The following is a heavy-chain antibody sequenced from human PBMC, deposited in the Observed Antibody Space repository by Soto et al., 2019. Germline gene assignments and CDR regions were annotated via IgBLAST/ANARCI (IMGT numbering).Heavy chain of an antibody. D-gene: IGHD4-17*01. Sequence: SEPLSLTCAVYGGSFSGYYWSWIRQPPGKGLEWIGEINHSGSTNYNPSLKSRVTISVDTSKNQFSLKLSSVTAADTAVYYCARGDYGPNWFDPWGQGTLVTVSS. V-gene: IGHV4-34*01. J-gene: IGHJ5*02. CDR1: GGSFSGYY. CDR2: INHSGST. CDR3: ARGDYGPNWFDP.